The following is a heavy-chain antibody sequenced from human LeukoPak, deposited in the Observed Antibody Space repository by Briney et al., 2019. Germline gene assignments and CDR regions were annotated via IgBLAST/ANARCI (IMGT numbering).Heavy chain of an antibody. CDR1: GGTFSSYG. J-gene: IGHJ6*02. CDR3: ARDYYGSGSHATGMDV. Sequence: ASVKVSCKASGGTFSSYGISWVRQAPGQGLEWMGWISAYNGNTNYAQKLQGRVTMTTDTSTSTAYMELRSLRSDDTAVYYCARDYYGSGSHATGMDVWGQGTTVTVSS. V-gene: IGHV1-18*01. CDR2: ISAYNGNT. D-gene: IGHD3-10*01.